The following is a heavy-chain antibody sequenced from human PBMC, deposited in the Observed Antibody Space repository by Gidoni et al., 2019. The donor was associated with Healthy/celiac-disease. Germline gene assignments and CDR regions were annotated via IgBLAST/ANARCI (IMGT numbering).Heavy chain of an antibody. V-gene: IGHV3-74*01. J-gene: IGHJ3*02. D-gene: IGHD3-22*01. Sequence: EVHLVESGGGLVQPGGSLRLSCAASGFTFSSYWMHWVRQAPGKGLVWVSRSNSDGSSTSYADSVKGRFTISRDNAKKTLYLQMNSLRAEDTAVYYCARDPYYYDSSGYYEIWGQGTMVTVSS. CDR3: ARDPYYYDSSGYYEI. CDR1: GFTFSSYW. CDR2: SNSDGSST.